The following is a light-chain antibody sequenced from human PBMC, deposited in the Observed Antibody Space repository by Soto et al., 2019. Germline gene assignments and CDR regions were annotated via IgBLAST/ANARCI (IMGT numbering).Light chain of an antibody. CDR1: SSNIGSNI. V-gene: IGLV1-44*01. Sequence: QSVLTQPPSASGTPGQRVAISCSGSSSNIGSNIVNWYQQLPGTAPKLLMHTNNQRPSGVPDRFSGSKSGTSASLAISGLQSEDDADYYCAAWDDSLNGYVFGTGTKLTVL. CDR3: AAWDDSLNGYV. CDR2: TNN. J-gene: IGLJ1*01.